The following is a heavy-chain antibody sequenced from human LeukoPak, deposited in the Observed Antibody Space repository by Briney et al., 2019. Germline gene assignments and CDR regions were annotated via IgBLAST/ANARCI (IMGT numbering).Heavy chain of an antibody. CDR1: GFPFSYYW. J-gene: IGHJ4*02. Sequence: GGSLRLPCAASGFPFSYYWMHWLRQAPGKGLVWVSRINSDGSITDYADSVRGRFTISRDNAKNALYLEVNSLRAEDTALYYCARAFDGCYFGPQCGVDYWGQGTLVTVSS. D-gene: IGHD2-2*01. CDR2: INSDGSIT. CDR3: ARAFDGCYFGPQCGVDY. V-gene: IGHV3-74*01.